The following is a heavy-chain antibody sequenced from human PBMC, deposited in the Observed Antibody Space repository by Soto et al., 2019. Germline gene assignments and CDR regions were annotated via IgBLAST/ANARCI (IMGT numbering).Heavy chain of an antibody. Sequence: ASVKVSCKASGYTFTSYCISWVLQAPGQGLEWMGWISAYNGNTNYAQKLQGRVTMTTDTSTSTAYMELRSLRSDDTAVYYCALYGAKKTDAFDIWGQGTMVTVSS. V-gene: IGHV1-18*01. J-gene: IGHJ3*02. D-gene: IGHD4-17*01. CDR2: ISAYNGNT. CDR1: GYTFTSYC. CDR3: ALYGAKKTDAFDI.